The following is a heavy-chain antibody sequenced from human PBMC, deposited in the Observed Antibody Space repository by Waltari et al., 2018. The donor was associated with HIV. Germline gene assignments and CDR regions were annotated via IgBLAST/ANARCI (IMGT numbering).Heavy chain of an antibody. J-gene: IGHJ5*02. CDR2: IYYSGST. Sequence: QLQLQESGPGLVKPSETLSLTCTVSGGSISSSSYYWGWIRQPPGKGLEWIGSIYYSGSTYYNPSLKSRVTISVDTSKNQFSLKLSSVTAADTAVYYCARQTLLTRITMIVVVGGVDPWGQGTLVTVSS. CDR1: GGSISSSSYY. V-gene: IGHV4-39*01. D-gene: IGHD3-22*01. CDR3: ARQTLLTRITMIVVVGGVDP.